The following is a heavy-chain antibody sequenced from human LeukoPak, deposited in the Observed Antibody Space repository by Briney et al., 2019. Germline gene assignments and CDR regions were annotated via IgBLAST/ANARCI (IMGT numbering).Heavy chain of an antibody. D-gene: IGHD3-22*01. J-gene: IGHJ4*02. CDR2: ISSSGGST. CDR3: AKEGYYDSSGSHYPFFDY. V-gene: IGHV3-23*01. Sequence: GGSLRLSCAASGFTFSSYGMSWVRQAPGKGLEWVSAISSSGGSTYYADSVKGRFTISRDNSKNTLFLQMNSLRAEDTAVYYCAKEGYYDSSGSHYPFFDYWGQGTLVTVSS. CDR1: GFTFSSYG.